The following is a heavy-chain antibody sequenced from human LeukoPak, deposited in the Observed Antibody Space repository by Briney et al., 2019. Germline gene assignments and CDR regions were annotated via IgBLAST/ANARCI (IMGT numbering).Heavy chain of an antibody. D-gene: IGHD6-19*01. CDR1: GGSISSYY. CDR3: ARAGSSGWYIDY. J-gene: IGHJ4*02. CDR2: IYYSGST. V-gene: IGHV4-59*01. Sequence: SETLSLTCTVSGGSISSYYWSWIRQPPGKGLEWIGYIYYSGSTNYNPSLKSRVTISVDTSKNQFSLKLSSVTAADTAVYYCARAGSSGWYIDYWGQGTLVAVSS.